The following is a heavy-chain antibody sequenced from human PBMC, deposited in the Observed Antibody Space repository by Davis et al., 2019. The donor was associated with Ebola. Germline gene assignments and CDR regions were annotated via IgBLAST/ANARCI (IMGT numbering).Heavy chain of an antibody. V-gene: IGHV3-23*01. CDR1: GGSNSSGGYY. J-gene: IGHJ4*02. CDR3: AKSGGEYQLLNSMDY. Sequence: PSETLSLTCTVSGGSNSSGGYYWSWVRQAPGKGLEWVSAISGSGGSTYYADSVKGRFTISRDNSKNTLYLQMNSLRAEDTAVYYCAKSGGEYQLLNSMDYWGQGTLVTVSS. D-gene: IGHD2-2*01. CDR2: ISGSGGST.